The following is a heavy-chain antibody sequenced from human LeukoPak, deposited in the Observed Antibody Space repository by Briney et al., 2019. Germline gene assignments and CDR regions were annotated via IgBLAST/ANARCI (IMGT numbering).Heavy chain of an antibody. D-gene: IGHD3-22*01. J-gene: IGHJ6*03. CDR3: ARVLDVGYYYYMDV. V-gene: IGHV4-30-2*01. Sequence: SQTLSLTCTVSGGSISSGGYYWSWNRQPPGKGLGWNGYIYHSGSTYYNPSLKSRVPISVDRSKNQFSLKLSSVTAADTAVYYCARVLDVGYYYYMDVWGKGTSVTVSS. CDR2: IYHSGST. CDR1: GGSISSGGYY.